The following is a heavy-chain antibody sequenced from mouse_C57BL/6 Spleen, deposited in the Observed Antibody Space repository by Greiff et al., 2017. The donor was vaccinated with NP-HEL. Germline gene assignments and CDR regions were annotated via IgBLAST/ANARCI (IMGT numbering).Heavy chain of an antibody. CDR2: ISSGSSTI. J-gene: IGHJ3*01. V-gene: IGHV5-17*01. Sequence: EVQVVESGGGLVKPGGSLKLSCAASGFTFSDYGMHWVRQAPEKGLEWVAYISSGSSTIYYADTVKGRFTISRDNAKNTLFLQMTSLRSEDTAMYYCARSDYGSSYVFAYWGQGTLVTVSA. CDR1: GFTFSDYG. CDR3: ARSDYGSSYVFAY. D-gene: IGHD1-1*01.